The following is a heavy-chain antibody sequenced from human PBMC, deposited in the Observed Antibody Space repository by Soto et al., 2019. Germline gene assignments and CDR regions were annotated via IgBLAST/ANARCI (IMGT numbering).Heavy chain of an antibody. CDR3: AISSVEGRYYYCTDV. CDR2: ISAYNGNS. CDR1: GYSFSRYG. Sequence: VSVKVSCKASGYSFSRYGFSWVRQAPGQGLEWMGWISAYNGNSDYAQKFQGGVTMTTDTSTSTAYMELRSLRSDDTAVYYCAISSVEGRYYYCTDVWGKGTTVTVSS. D-gene: IGHD2-15*01. J-gene: IGHJ6*03. V-gene: IGHV1-18*01.